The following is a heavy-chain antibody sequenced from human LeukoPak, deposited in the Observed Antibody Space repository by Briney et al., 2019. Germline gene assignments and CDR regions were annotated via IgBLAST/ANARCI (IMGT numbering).Heavy chain of an antibody. CDR3: TRDEALSYGGNDHDAFDI. D-gene: IGHD4-23*01. J-gene: IGHJ3*02. V-gene: IGHV3-49*04. CDR2: IRSKAYGGTT. CDR1: GFPFSSYA. Sequence: PGGSLRLSCAVSGFPFSSYAMSWVRQAPGKGLEWVGFIRSKAYGGTTEYAASVKGRFTISRDDSKSIAYLQMNSLKTEDTAVYYCTRDEALSYGGNDHDAFDIWGQGTMVTVSS.